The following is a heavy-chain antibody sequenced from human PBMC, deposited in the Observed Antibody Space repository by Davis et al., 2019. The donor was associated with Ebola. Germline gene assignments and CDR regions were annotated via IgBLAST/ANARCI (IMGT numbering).Heavy chain of an antibody. V-gene: IGHV4-59*08. Sequence: SETLSLTCTVSGGSVSNYYWSWIRQPPGKGLEWIGYIYYSGSTNYNPSLKSRVTISVDTSKNQFSLKLSSVTAADTAVYYCARGKKRYYDFWSGTMDVWGQGTTVTVSS. CDR2: IYYSGST. J-gene: IGHJ6*02. CDR3: ARGKKRYYDFWSGTMDV. CDR1: GGSVSNYY. D-gene: IGHD3-3*01.